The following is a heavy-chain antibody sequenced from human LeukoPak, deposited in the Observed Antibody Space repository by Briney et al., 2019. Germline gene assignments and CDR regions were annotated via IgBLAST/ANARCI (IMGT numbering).Heavy chain of an antibody. CDR2: IITVLGTE. Sequence: SVKVSCKASGGTFSSYAINWVRQAPGEGLEWMGGIITVLGTENYAQKFQGRLTITTDESTTTAYMELSSLRSEDTAVYYCARVLRYSSSSGLPYDYYYYLDVWGKGTTVTVSS. V-gene: IGHV1-69*05. D-gene: IGHD6-6*01. CDR3: ARVLRYSSSSGLPYDYYYYLDV. CDR1: GGTFSSYA. J-gene: IGHJ6*03.